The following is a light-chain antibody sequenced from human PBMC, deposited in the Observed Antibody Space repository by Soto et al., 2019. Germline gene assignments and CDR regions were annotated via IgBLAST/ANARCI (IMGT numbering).Light chain of an antibody. CDR3: QQGGNWPVT. CDR2: DTT. J-gene: IGKJ4*01. CDR1: QSVKSH. Sequence: IVLTQSPATLSLSPGERATLSCRASQSVKSHVAWYQLKPGQSPRLLIFDTTNRATGTPTRFSGSGSGTDFTLTISRLEPEDFAVYYCQQGGNWPVTFGGGTKVEI. V-gene: IGKV3-11*01.